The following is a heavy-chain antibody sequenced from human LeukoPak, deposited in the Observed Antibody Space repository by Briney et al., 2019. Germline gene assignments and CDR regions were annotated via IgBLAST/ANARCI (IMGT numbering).Heavy chain of an antibody. CDR1: GNSITNSW. D-gene: IGHD1-26*01. CDR2: IYLGDSDV. V-gene: IGHV5-51*01. J-gene: IGHJ4*02. CDR3: ARHGGRYSHSIDS. Sequence: GESLKISCKGSGNSITNSWIGWVRQMPGKGLGWMGIIYLGDSDVRYSPSFQGQVTISADKSISSAYLQWSSLKVSDTAMYYCARHGGRYSHSIDSWGQGTLVTVSS.